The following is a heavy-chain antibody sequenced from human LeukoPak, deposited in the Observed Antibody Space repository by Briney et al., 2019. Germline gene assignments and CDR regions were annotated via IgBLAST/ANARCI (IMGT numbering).Heavy chain of an antibody. CDR1: GFTFSSYA. Sequence: PGGSLRLPCAASGFTFSSYAMSWVRQAPGKGLEWVSAISGSGGSTYYADSVKGRLTISRDNSKNTLYLQMNSLRAEDTAVYYCAKAVPAAKRGWFDPWGQGTLVTVSS. CDR2: ISGSGGST. D-gene: IGHD2-2*01. J-gene: IGHJ5*02. CDR3: AKAVPAAKRGWFDP. V-gene: IGHV3-23*01.